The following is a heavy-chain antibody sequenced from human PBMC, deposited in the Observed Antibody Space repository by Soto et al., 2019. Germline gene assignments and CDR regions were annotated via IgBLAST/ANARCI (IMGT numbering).Heavy chain of an antibody. CDR3: ARDRRASLVLAY. J-gene: IGHJ4*02. CDR1: GYTFTGYY. Sequence: ASVKVSCKASGYTFTGYYMHWVRQAPGQGLEWMGWINPNSGGTNYAQKFQGWVTMTRDASISTAYMELSRLRSDDTAVYYCARDRRASLVLAYWGQGTLVTVSS. V-gene: IGHV1-2*04. D-gene: IGHD6-6*01. CDR2: INPNSGGT.